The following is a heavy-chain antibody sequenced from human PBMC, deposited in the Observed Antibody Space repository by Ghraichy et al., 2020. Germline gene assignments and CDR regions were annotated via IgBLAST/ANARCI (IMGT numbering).Heavy chain of an antibody. CDR3: ARSSIAAAGTWAFDI. J-gene: IGHJ3*02. CDR1: GDSINSHY. V-gene: IGHV4-59*11. D-gene: IGHD6-13*01. Sequence: SQNLSLTCNVSGDSINSHYWSWIRQPPGKGLEWIGYIYYSAITNYDSSLRSRVTISGDTSKNQLSLRLSSVTAADTAVYYCARSSIAAAGTWAFDIWGQGTMVTVSS. CDR2: IYYSAIT.